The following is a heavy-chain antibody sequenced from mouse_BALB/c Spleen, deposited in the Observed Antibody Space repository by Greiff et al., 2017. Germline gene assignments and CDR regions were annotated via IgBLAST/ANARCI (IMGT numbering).Heavy chain of an antibody. Sequence: DVHLVESGGGLVQPGGSRKLSCAASGFTFSSFGMHWVRQAPEKGLEWVAYISSGSSTIYYADTVKGRFTISRDNPKNTLFLQMTSLRSEDTAMYYCARSDTTVVATYYAMDYWGQGTSVTVSS. CDR3: ARSDTTVVATYYAMDY. D-gene: IGHD1-1*01. CDR1: GFTFSSFG. J-gene: IGHJ4*01. V-gene: IGHV5-17*02. CDR2: ISSGSSTI.